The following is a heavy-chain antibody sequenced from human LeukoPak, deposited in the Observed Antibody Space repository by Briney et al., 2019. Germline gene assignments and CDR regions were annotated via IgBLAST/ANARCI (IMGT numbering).Heavy chain of an antibody. V-gene: IGHV1-2*02. J-gene: IGHJ4*02. D-gene: IGHD3-22*01. Sequence: ASVKVSCKASGYTFTGYYMHWVRQAPGQGPEWMGWINPNSGGTNYAQKFQGRVTMTRDTSISTAYMELSRLRSDDTAVYYCARGVATYYYDSSGTLWDYWGQGTLVTVSP. CDR3: ARGVATYYYDSSGTLWDY. CDR2: INPNSGGT. CDR1: GYTFTGYY.